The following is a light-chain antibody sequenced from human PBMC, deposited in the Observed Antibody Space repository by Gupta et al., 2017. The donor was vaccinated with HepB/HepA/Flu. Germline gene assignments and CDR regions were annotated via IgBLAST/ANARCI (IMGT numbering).Light chain of an antibody. Sequence: EIVLTQSPLSLPVSPGEPASMSCRSNQSLRHSNGDTYLDWYLQKPGQSPHLLIFLASSRASGVPHRFSGVGSATEFTLNISRVEAEDVGIYYCRQALQTPLTFGGGTKVDIK. CDR3: RQALQTPLT. CDR2: LAS. J-gene: IGKJ4*01. CDR1: QSLRHSNGDTY. V-gene: IGKV2-28*01.